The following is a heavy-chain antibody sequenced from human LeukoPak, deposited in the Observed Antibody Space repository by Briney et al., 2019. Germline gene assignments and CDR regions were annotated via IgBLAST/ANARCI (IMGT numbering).Heavy chain of an antibody. CDR2: ISSGRSAI. CDR1: GFTFSNYN. Sequence: GGSLRLSCAASGFTFSNYNMNWVRQAPGKGLEWVSYISSGRSAIYYADSVKGRFTISRDNAKNSLYLQMNSLRDEDTAVYYCARGYYYYYYGMDVWGQGTTVTVSS. CDR3: ARGYYYYYYGMDV. V-gene: IGHV3-48*02. J-gene: IGHJ6*02.